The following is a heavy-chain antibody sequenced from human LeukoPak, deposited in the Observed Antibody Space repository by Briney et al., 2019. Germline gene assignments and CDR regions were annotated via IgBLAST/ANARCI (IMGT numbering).Heavy chain of an antibody. D-gene: IGHD3-22*01. CDR3: AKNPPLASRVVVIFFDY. Sequence: GGSLRLSCAASGFTLSNYAMSWVRQAPGKGLEWVSAISGSGGSTFYADSVKGRFTISRDNSKNTLYLQMNSLRAEDTAVYYCAKNPPLASRVVVIFFDYWGQGTLVTVSS. J-gene: IGHJ4*02. CDR2: ISGSGGST. CDR1: GFTLSNYA. V-gene: IGHV3-23*01.